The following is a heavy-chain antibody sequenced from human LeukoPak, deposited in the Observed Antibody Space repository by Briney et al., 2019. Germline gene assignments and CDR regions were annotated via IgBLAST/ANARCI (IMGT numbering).Heavy chain of an antibody. J-gene: IGHJ4*02. CDR2: IYYGGST. Sequence: SETLSLTCTVSGGSISSSSYYWGWIRQPPGKGLEWIGSIYYGGSTYYNPSLKSRVTISVDTSKNQFPLKLSSVTAADTAVYYCARGEGPTYYDFWSGYYTSYYFDYWGQGTLVSVSS. CDR1: GGSISSSSYY. CDR3: ARGEGPTYYDFWSGYYTSYYFDY. V-gene: IGHV4-39*01. D-gene: IGHD3-3*01.